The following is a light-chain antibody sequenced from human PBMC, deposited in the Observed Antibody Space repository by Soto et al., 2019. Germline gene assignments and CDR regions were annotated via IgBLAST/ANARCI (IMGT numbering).Light chain of an antibody. CDR3: CAYTARTTLSWV. CDR1: NSDVGSYNL. Sequence: QSALTQSASVSGSPGQSVTLSCTGTNSDVGSYNLVSWYQQHPGNVPRLIIYDVDNRPLGISNRFSGSQSGNTASLSISGLQAEDEADYYCCAYTARTTLSWVFGGGTQLTVL. CDR2: DVD. V-gene: IGLV2-14*02. J-gene: IGLJ3*02.